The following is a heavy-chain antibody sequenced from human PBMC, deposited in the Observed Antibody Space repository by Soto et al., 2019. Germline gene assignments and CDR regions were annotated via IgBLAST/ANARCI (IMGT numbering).Heavy chain of an antibody. Sequence: SETLSLTCTVTGVSISSRSYYWGWIRQPPGKGLEWIGRIYYSGSTYNNPSLKSRVSMSVDTSKDQFSLKLNSLTAADTALYFGVRQRTSVVTKNYFDVWGQGSLVTVSS. CDR3: VRQRTSVVTKNYFDV. J-gene: IGHJ4*02. CDR1: GVSISSRSYY. D-gene: IGHD2-21*02. V-gene: IGHV4-39*01. CDR2: IYYSGST.